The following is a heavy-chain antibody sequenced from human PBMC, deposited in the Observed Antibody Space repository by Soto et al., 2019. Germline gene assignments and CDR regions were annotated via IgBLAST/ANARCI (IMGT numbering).Heavy chain of an antibody. V-gene: IGHV1-18*01. CDR3: ARLSNIVLMVYAIASGAFDI. Sequence: ASVKVSCKASGYTFTSYGISWVRQAPGQGLEWMGWISAYNGNTNYAQKLQGRVTMTTDTSTSTAYMELRSLRSDDTAVYYCARLSNIVLMVYAIASGAFDIWGQGTMVTVSS. D-gene: IGHD2-8*01. CDR1: GYTFTSYG. J-gene: IGHJ3*02. CDR2: ISAYNGNT.